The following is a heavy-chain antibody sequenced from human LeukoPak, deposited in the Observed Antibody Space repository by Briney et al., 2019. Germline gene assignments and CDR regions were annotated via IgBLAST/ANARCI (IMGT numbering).Heavy chain of an antibody. V-gene: IGHV3-53*01. CDR2: IYSGDNT. J-gene: IGHJ4*02. Sequence: PGGSLRLSCAASGFTVSSNYMSWVRQAPGKGLEWVSVIYSGDNTYYADSVKGRFTISRDNSKNTLYLQMNSLRAEDTAVYYCARGSVAGTFDYWGQGTLVTVSS. D-gene: IGHD6-19*01. CDR3: ARGSVAGTFDY. CDR1: GFTVSSNY.